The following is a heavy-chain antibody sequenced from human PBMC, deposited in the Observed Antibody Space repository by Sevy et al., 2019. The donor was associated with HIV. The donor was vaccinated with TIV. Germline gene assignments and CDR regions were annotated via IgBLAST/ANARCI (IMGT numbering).Heavy chain of an antibody. CDR1: GGSMTSYY. CDR3: ARSVGTGNYFDY. J-gene: IGHJ4*02. CDR2: IYYSGST. D-gene: IGHD2-21*02. V-gene: IGHV4-59*12. Sequence: SETLSLTCTVSGGSMTSYYWNWIRQPPGKGLEWIAYIYYSGSTNYNPSLKSQVTMSADTSKNRFSLTLISVTAADTAVYHCARSVGTGNYFDYWGQGALVTVSS.